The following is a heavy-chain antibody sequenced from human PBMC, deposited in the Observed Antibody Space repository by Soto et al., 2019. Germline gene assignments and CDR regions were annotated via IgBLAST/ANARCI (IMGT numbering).Heavy chain of an antibody. CDR1: GFTFSSYA. CDR2: IWYDGSNK. Sequence: QVQLVESGGGVVQPGRSLRLSCAASGFTFSSYAMHWVRQAPGKGLEWVAVIWYDGSNKYYADSVKGRFTISRDNSKNTLYLQMNSLRAEDTAVYYCARRSLSSWCSGGSCYSSFDYWGQGTLVTVSS. V-gene: IGHV3-33*01. CDR3: ARRSLSSWCSGGSCYSSFDY. J-gene: IGHJ4*02. D-gene: IGHD2-15*01.